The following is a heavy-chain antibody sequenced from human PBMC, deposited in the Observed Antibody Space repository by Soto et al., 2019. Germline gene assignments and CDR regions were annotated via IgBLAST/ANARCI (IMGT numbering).Heavy chain of an antibody. CDR1: GYSFTGYG. CDR3: ARADYCSGGTCYPGATDY. V-gene: IGHV1-18*01. CDR2: ISAHNGNT. J-gene: IGHJ4*02. Sequence: QVQLVQSGAEVKKPGASVKVSCKASGYSFTGYGINWLRQAPGQGLEWVGWISAHNGNTKFAQKLQGRVTMTTDTPRRTAFRERGSRRSDETAVYYWARADYCSGGTCYPGATDYWGQGTLVTVSS. D-gene: IGHD2-15*01.